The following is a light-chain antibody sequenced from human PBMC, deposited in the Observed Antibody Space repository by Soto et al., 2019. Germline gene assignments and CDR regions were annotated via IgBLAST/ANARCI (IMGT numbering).Light chain of an antibody. CDR1: SSDVGSYKL. V-gene: IGLV2-23*02. CDR2: EVS. Sequence: QSVLTQPASVSGSPGQSITISCTGTSSDVGSYKLVSWYQQHPGKAPKLMISEVSKRPSEISDRFSGSKSGSTASLTISGLQAEDEADYYCCSYAGTSTHTVFGGGTQLTVL. CDR3: CSYAGTSTHTV. J-gene: IGLJ7*01.